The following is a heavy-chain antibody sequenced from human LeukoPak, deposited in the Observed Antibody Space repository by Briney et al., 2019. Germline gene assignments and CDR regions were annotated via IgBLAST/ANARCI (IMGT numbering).Heavy chain of an antibody. J-gene: IGHJ1*01. Sequence: GGSLRLSCAASGFTFSSYAMSWVRQAPGKGLEWVSTISVSGSSTYYADSVKGRFTVSRDNSRNALYLQMNSLRAEDTAIYYCAKGIDSSGYYPLEYFQHWGQGTLVTVSS. D-gene: IGHD3-22*01. V-gene: IGHV3-23*01. CDR2: ISVSGSST. CDR1: GFTFSSYA. CDR3: AKGIDSSGYYPLEYFQH.